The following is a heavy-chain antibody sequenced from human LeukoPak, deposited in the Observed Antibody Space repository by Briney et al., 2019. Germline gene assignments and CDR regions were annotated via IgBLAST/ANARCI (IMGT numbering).Heavy chain of an antibody. CDR1: GGSFSGYY. D-gene: IGHD1-1*01. Sequence: SETLSLTCAVYGGSFSGYYWSWIRQPPGKGLEWIGEINHSGSTTYNPSLKSRVTISVDTSKNQFSLKLTSVTAADTAVYYCAREVLGAETTMDYWGQGTLVTF. J-gene: IGHJ4*02. CDR2: INHSGST. CDR3: AREVLGAETTMDY. V-gene: IGHV4-34*01.